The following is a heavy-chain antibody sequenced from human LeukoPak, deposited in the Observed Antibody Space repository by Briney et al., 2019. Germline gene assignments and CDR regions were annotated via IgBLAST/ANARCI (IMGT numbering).Heavy chain of an antibody. CDR1: GFTFSSYA. Sequence: GGSLRLSCAASGFTFSSYAMDWVRQAPGEGPEYVSGISSTGASTYYANSVKGRFTISRDNSKNTLYLQMGALRVEDMGVYYCARVRGLLIDYWGQGTLVTVSS. V-gene: IGHV3-64*01. J-gene: IGHJ4*02. D-gene: IGHD1-26*01. CDR2: ISSTGAST. CDR3: ARVRGLLIDY.